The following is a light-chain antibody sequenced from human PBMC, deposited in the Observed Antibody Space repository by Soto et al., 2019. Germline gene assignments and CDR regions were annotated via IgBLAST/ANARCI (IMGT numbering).Light chain of an antibody. CDR3: QQANSLPLT. CDR2: DAS. J-gene: IGKJ4*02. Sequence: DIQMTQSPSSVSASVGDRVTITCRASQGFSSWLAWYQQKPGKAPNLLIYDASSLQSRAPSRFSGSGSGTAFTLPISNLQPEDFATYYCQQANSLPLTFGGGTKVELK. CDR1: QGFSSW. V-gene: IGKV1D-12*01.